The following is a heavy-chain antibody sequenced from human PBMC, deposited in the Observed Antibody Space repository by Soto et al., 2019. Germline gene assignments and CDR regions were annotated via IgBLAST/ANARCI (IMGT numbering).Heavy chain of an antibody. J-gene: IGHJ5*02. Sequence: SETLSLTCTVSGGSISSGGYYWSWIRQHPGKGLEWIGYISYSGSTFYIPSLESRVTISVDTSKNDFSLRLTSVTAADTAVYYCAATLRGVWFDPWGQGTLVTVSS. CDR3: AATLRGVWFDP. CDR1: GGSISSGGYY. D-gene: IGHD3-10*01. CDR2: ISYSGST. V-gene: IGHV4-31*03.